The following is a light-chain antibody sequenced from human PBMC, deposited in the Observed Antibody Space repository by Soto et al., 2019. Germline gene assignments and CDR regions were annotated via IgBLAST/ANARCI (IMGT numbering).Light chain of an antibody. Sequence: EVVLTQSPATLSLSPGVSATLSCRASQNIGTSLAWYQHRPGQPPRLLIYYVFNRATGVPARFSGGGSGTDFTLTISGLEPEDFAVYYCQQRASWPPFTFGGGTKVEIK. CDR3: QQRASWPPFT. V-gene: IGKV3-11*01. J-gene: IGKJ4*01. CDR1: QNIGTS. CDR2: YVF.